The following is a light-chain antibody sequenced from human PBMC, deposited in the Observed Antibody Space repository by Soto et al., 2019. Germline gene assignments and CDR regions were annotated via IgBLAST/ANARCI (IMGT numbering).Light chain of an antibody. CDR2: GAS. CDR3: QQYGSSPRFT. CDR1: QSVSSSY. V-gene: IGKV3-20*01. Sequence: EIVLTQSPGTLSLSPGERATLSCRASQSVSSSYLAWYQQKPGQAPRLLIYGASSRATGIPDRFSGSGSGTDFTLTISRLEAEDFAVYCCQQYGSSPRFTFGPGTKVHIK. J-gene: IGKJ3*01.